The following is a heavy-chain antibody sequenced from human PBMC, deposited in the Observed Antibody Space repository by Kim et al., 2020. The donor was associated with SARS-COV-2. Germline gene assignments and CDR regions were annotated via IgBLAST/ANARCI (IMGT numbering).Heavy chain of an antibody. CDR3: ATKLTMIVVRTDAFDI. V-gene: IGHV1-8*01. D-gene: IGHD3-22*01. Sequence: ASVKVSCKASGYTFTSYDINWVRQATGQGLEWMGWMNPNSGNTGYAQKFQGRVTMTRNTSISTAYMELSSLRSEDTAVYYCATKLTMIVVRTDAFDIWGQGTMVTVSS. CDR2: MNPNSGNT. J-gene: IGHJ3*02. CDR1: GYTFTSYD.